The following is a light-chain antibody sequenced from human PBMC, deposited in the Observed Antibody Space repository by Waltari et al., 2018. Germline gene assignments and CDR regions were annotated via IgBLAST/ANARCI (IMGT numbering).Light chain of an antibody. CDR3: SSYTSSSTLV. V-gene: IGLV2-14*03. Sequence: QSALTQPASVSGSPGQSITISCTGTSSDVGGYNFVSWYQQHPGKAPHPMIYDVSNRPAGVSNRFSGSKTGNTASLTISGLQAEDEADYYCSSYTSSSTLVFGGGTKLTVL. CDR1: SSDVGGYNF. J-gene: IGLJ2*01. CDR2: DVS.